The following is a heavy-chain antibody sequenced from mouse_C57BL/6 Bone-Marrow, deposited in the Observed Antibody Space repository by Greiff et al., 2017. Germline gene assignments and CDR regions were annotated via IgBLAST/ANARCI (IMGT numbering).Heavy chain of an antibody. D-gene: IGHD3-1*01. CDR2: IDPENGDT. CDR1: GFNIKDDY. CDR3: TSQLYAMDY. Sequence: VHVKQSGAELVRPGASVKLSCTASGFNIKDDYMHWVKQRPEQGLEWIGWIDPENGDTEYASKFQGKATITADPSSNTAYLQLSSLTSEDTAVYYCTSQLYAMDYWGQGTSVTVSS. J-gene: IGHJ4*01. V-gene: IGHV14-4*01.